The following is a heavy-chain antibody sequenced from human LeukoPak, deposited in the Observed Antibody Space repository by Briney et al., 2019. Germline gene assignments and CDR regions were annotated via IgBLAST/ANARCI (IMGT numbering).Heavy chain of an antibody. Sequence: GGSLRLSCAASGFTFSSYWMSWVRQAPGKGLEWVANIKQDGSEKYYVDSVKGRFTISRDNAKNSLYLQMNSLRAEDTAVYYCARDYCANGVCPFFYYYYYMDVWGKGTTVTVSS. D-gene: IGHD2-8*01. CDR3: ARDYCANGVCPFFYYYYYMDV. J-gene: IGHJ6*03. CDR1: GFTFSSYW. V-gene: IGHV3-7*01. CDR2: IKQDGSEK.